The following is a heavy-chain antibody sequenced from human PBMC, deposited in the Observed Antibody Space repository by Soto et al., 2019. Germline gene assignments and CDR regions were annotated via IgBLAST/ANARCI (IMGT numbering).Heavy chain of an antibody. J-gene: IGHJ6*02. V-gene: IGHV3-23*01. Sequence: PGGSLRLSCAASGFTFSNYGMSWVRQAPGKGLEWVSVISGRGSSTYYADSVKGRFTISRDNSKNTLYLQLNSLRAEDTAVYYCARMGLVVPDASYYYNGMDVWGQGTTVTVSS. CDR3: ARMGLVVPDASYYYNGMDV. CDR1: GFTFSNYG. CDR2: ISGRGSST. D-gene: IGHD2-2*01.